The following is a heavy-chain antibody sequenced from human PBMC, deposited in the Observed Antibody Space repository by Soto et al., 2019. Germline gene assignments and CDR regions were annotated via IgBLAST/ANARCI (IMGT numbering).Heavy chain of an antibody. Sequence: PGGSLRLSCAASGFTFSSYSMNWVRQAPGKGLEWVSYIGPYGNSIYYADSVKGRFTISRDDAKKSLYLHMNSLRVEDTALYYCARDDYTYGVYWGQGSLVTVSS. CDR1: GFTFSSYS. D-gene: IGHD3-3*01. CDR2: IGPYGNSI. V-gene: IGHV3-48*04. CDR3: ARDDYTYGVY. J-gene: IGHJ4*02.